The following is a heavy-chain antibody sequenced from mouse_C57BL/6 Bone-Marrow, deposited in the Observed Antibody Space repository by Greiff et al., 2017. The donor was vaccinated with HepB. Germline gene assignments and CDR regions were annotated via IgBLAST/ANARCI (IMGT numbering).Heavy chain of an antibody. CDR1: GFTFSNYW. J-gene: IGHJ2*01. CDR3: TGEIYYYGSSLYFDY. Sequence: EVMLVESGGGLVQPGGSMKLSCVASGFTFSNYWMNWVRQSPEKGLEWVAQIRLKSDNYSTHYAESVKGRFTISRDDSKSSVYLQMNNLRAEDTGIDYCTGEIYYYGSSLYFDYWGQGTTLTVSS. CDR2: IRLKSDNYST. V-gene: IGHV6-3*01. D-gene: IGHD1-1*01.